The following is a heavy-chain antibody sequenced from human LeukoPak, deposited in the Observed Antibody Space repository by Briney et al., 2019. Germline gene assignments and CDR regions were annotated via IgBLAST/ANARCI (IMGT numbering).Heavy chain of an antibody. V-gene: IGHV1-2*02. J-gene: IGHJ3*02. Sequence: ASVKVSCKASGYTFTGYYMHWVRQAPGQGLEWMGWINPNSGGTNYAQKFQGRVTMTRDTSISTAYMELSRLRFDDTAVYYCAKNIWLGESSDAFHIWGQGTMVTVSS. D-gene: IGHD3-10*01. CDR3: AKNIWLGESSDAFHI. CDR2: INPNSGGT. CDR1: GYTFTGYY.